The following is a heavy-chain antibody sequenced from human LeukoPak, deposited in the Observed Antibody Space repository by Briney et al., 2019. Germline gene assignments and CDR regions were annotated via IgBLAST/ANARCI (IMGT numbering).Heavy chain of an antibody. D-gene: IGHD6-13*01. Sequence: WASVRVSCKASGYLFINYGITWLRQAPGQGLECMGWISPYSGNTDYAQKLQGRVTMTTDRSMTTAYMELRSLGFDDTAVYYCARTSGVSVAGSPYYFDFWGQGTLITVSS. CDR3: ARTSGVSVAGSPYYFDF. J-gene: IGHJ4*02. CDR2: ISPYSGNT. V-gene: IGHV1-18*01. CDR1: GYLFINYG.